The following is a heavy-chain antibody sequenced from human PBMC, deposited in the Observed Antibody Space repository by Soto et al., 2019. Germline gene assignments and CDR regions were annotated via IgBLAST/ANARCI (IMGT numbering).Heavy chain of an antibody. V-gene: IGHV1-69*01. CDR3: ARDQVGPHGYNDAFDL. J-gene: IGHJ3*01. CDR2: IIPIFGTA. CDR1: GGTFSSYA. Sequence: QVQLVQSGAEVEKPGSSVKVSCKASGGTFSSYAISWVRQAPGQGLEWMGGIIPIFGTANYAQKFQGRVTNTADESTSTAYMELSSLRSEDTAVYYCARDQVGPHGYNDAFDLWGQGTMVTVSS. D-gene: IGHD5-12*01.